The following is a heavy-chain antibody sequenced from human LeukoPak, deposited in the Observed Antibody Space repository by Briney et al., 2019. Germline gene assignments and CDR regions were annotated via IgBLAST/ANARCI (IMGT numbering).Heavy chain of an antibody. CDR3: AKHGSIFGVGPFDY. D-gene: IGHD3-3*01. J-gene: IGHJ4*02. V-gene: IGHV3-23*01. CDR1: GFTFSSYA. Sequence: GESLRLSCAASGFTFSSYAMSWVRQAPGKGLEWVSAISGSGDSTYYTYSVKCRFTISRDNSKNTLYLQMNSLRAEDTAVYYCAKHGSIFGVGPFDYWGQGSVVTVSP. CDR2: ISGSGDST.